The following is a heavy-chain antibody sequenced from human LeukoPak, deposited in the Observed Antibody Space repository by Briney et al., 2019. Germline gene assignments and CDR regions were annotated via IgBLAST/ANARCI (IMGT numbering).Heavy chain of an antibody. V-gene: IGHV4-31*03. CDR2: IYYSGST. D-gene: IGHD5-18*01. CDR3: ARDGTAMAIDY. CDR1: GGSISSGGYY. Sequence: SETLSLTCTVSGGSISSGGYYWSWIRQHPGKGLEWIGCIYYSGSTYYNPSLKSRVTISVDTSKNQFSLKLSSVTAADTAVYYCARDGTAMAIDYWGQGTLVTVSS. J-gene: IGHJ4*02.